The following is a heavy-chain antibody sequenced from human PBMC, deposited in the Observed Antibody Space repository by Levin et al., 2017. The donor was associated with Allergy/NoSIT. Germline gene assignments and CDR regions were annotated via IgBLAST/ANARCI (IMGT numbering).Heavy chain of an antibody. J-gene: IGHJ4*02. CDR2: ITGSGDST. CDR3: AKRAGDRSGWFDY. V-gene: IGHV3-23*01. D-gene: IGHD6-19*01. CDR1: GFTFSSYA. Sequence: GGSLRLSCAASGFTFSSYAMSWVRQAPGKGLEWVSAITGSGDSTYYADSVKGRFTISRDNSKNTLYLQMNSLRAEDTAVYYCAKRAGDRSGWFDYWGQGTLVTVSS.